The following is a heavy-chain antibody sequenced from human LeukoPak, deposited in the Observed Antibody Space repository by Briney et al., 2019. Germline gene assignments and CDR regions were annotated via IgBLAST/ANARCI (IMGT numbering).Heavy chain of an antibody. CDR1: GGSISSYY. CDR2: IYYSGST. V-gene: IGHV4-59*01. J-gene: IGHJ2*01. Sequence: SETLSLTCTVSGGSISSYYWSWIRQPPGKGLEWIGYIYYSGSTNYNPSLKSRVTISVDTSKNQFSLKLSSVTAADTAVYHCATDYYDSSGWYFDLWGRGTLVTVSS. CDR3: ATDYYDSSGWYFDL. D-gene: IGHD3-22*01.